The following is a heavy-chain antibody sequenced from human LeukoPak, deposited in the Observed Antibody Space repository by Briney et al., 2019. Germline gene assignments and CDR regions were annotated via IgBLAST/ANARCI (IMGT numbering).Heavy chain of an antibody. CDR1: AFTFTNYA. Sequence: GGSVTLSCAASAFTFTNYAMTWVRQAPGKGLEWASGISEGVGKSYYADSVKGRFTISRDHSKNTLYLEMNSLRAEDTALYYCAKREKGTTGRFFDYWGQGTLVTVSS. V-gene: IGHV3-23*01. CDR2: ISEGVGKS. J-gene: IGHJ4*02. D-gene: IGHD4-17*01. CDR3: AKREKGTTGRFFDY.